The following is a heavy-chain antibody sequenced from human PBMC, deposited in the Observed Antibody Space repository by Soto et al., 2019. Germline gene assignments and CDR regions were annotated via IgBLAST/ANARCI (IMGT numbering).Heavy chain of an antibody. V-gene: IGHV1-8*01. D-gene: IGHD5-18*01. Sequence: QVQLVQSGAEVKKPGASVKVSCKASGYTFTSYAINWVRQATGQGLEWMGWMNPNSGNTGYAQKFQGRVTMTRNTSISTDDIELSSLRSEETAVYYCALMAPDTAIARPIYNWFDPWGQGTLVTVSS. CDR1: GYTFTSYA. J-gene: IGHJ5*02. CDR2: MNPNSGNT. CDR3: ALMAPDTAIARPIYNWFDP.